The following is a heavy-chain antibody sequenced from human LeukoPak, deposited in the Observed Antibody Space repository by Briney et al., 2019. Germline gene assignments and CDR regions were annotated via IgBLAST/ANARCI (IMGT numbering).Heavy chain of an antibody. CDR3: ARGGITGTPTQWYYYYMDV. D-gene: IGHD1-20*01. CDR2: IIPIFGTA. J-gene: IGHJ6*03. Sequence: GSSVKVSCKASGGTFSSYAISWVRQAPGQGLEWMGGIIPIFGTANYAQKFQGRVTITADESTSTAYMELSSLRSEDTAVYYCARGGITGTPTQWYYYYMDVWGKGTTVTVSS. V-gene: IGHV1-69*01. CDR1: GGTFSSYA.